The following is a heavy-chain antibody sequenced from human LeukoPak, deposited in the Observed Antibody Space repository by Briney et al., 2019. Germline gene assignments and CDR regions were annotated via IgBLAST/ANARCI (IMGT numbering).Heavy chain of an antibody. J-gene: IGHJ4*02. CDR2: LSGSGGTT. Sequence: GSLRLSCAASGFTFSDYSMNWVRQAPGKGLEWVSALSGSGGTTYYADFMKGRFTISRDNSKNTLYLQMNSLRAEDTAVYYCARDRVGATLYFDYWGQGTLVTVSS. V-gene: IGHV3-23*01. CDR1: GFTFSDYS. D-gene: IGHD1-26*01. CDR3: ARDRVGATLYFDY.